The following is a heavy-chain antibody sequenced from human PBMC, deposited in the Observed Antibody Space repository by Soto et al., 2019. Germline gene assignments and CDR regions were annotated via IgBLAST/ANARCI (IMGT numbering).Heavy chain of an antibody. D-gene: IGHD6-19*01. CDR1: GFTFSSYA. CDR2: ISGNGGSI. Sequence: GGSLRLSCAASGFTFSSYAMSWVRQAPGKGLEWVSAISGNGGSIYYADSVKGRFTISRDNAKNSLYLQMSSLRAEDTALYYCTKAARYSSGPDAFDIWGQGTMVTVSS. J-gene: IGHJ3*02. CDR3: TKAARYSSGPDAFDI. V-gene: IGHV3-23*01.